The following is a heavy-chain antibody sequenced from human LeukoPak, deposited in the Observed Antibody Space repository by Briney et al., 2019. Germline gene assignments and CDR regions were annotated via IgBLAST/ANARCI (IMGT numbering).Heavy chain of an antibody. V-gene: IGHV3-74*01. CDR1: GFTFSSYW. Sequence: PGGSLRLSCAASGFTFSSYWMHWVRQAPGKGLVWVSRINSDGSSTSYADSVKGRFTISRDNAKNTLYLQMNSLRAEDTAVYYCAGSFALSGVVYYGMDVWGQGTTVSVS. CDR2: INSDGSST. CDR3: AGSFALSGVVYYGMDV. J-gene: IGHJ6*02. D-gene: IGHD2-8*02.